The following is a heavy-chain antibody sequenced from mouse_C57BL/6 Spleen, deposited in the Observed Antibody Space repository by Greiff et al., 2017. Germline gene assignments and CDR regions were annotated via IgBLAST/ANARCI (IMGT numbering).Heavy chain of an antibody. Sequence: EVQLQESGGGLVKPGGSLKLSCAASGFTFSDYGMHWVRQAPEQGLEWVAYISSGSSTIYYADPVQGRFPISRDNAKNTLCLQMTRWRSEDTAIYYCARGYDGYLPYFDDWGQGTTLTVSS. CDR3: ARGYDGYLPYFDD. CDR1: GFTFSDYG. D-gene: IGHD2-3*01. V-gene: IGHV5-17*01. CDR2: ISSGSSTI. J-gene: IGHJ2*01.